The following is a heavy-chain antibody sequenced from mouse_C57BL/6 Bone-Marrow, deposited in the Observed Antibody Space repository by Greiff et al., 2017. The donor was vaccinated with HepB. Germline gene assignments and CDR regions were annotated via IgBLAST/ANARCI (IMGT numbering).Heavy chain of an antibody. J-gene: IGHJ2*01. CDR3: TCFLY. CDR1: GYTFTDYE. Sequence: VHLVESGAELVRPGASVTLSCKASGYTFTDYEMHWVKQTPVHGLEWIGAIDPETGGTAYNQKFKGKAILTADKSSSTAYMELRSLTSEDSAVYYCTCFLYWGQGTTLTVSS. CDR2: IDPETGGT. V-gene: IGHV1-15*01.